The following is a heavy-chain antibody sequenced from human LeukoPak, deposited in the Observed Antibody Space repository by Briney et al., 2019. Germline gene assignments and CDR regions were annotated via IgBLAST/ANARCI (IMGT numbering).Heavy chain of an antibody. J-gene: IGHJ6*02. CDR1: GGTFSSYA. CDR3: ARVELDVTLLVRYYYYGMDV. V-gene: IGHV1-69*13. D-gene: IGHD6-6*01. CDR2: IIPIFGTA. Sequence: SVKVSCKASGGTFSSYAISWVRQAPGQGLEWMGGIIPIFGTANYAQKFQGRVTITADESTSTAYMELSSLRSEDTAVYYCARVELDVTLLVRYYYYGMDVWGQGTTVTVSS.